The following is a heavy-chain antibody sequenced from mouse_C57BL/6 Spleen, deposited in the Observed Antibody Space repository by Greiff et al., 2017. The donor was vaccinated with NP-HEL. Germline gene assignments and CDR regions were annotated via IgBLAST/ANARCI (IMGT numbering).Heavy chain of an antibody. CDR2: IYPRSGNT. J-gene: IGHJ2*01. CDR3: ARTQFITTVEGFDY. CDR1: GYTFTSYG. Sequence: VKLQESGAELARPGASVKLSCKASGYTFTSYGISWVKQRTGQGLEWIGEIYPRSGNTYYNEKFKGKATLTADKSSSTAYMELRSLTSEDSAVYFCARTQFITTVEGFDYWGQGTTLTVSS. D-gene: IGHD1-1*01. V-gene: IGHV1-81*01.